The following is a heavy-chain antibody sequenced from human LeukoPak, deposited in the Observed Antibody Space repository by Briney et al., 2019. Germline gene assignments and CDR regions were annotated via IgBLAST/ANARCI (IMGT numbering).Heavy chain of an antibody. D-gene: IGHD4-11*01. CDR3: ARLVTTVVI. V-gene: IGHV4-38-2*02. J-gene: IGHJ4*02. CDR2: IYHSGIT. CDR1: GYSISNGYY. Sequence: SETLSLTCIVSGYSISNGYYWGWIRQPPGKGLEWIGSIYHSGITYYNPSLKSRVTISVDTSKNQFSLKLSSVTAADTAVYYCARLVTTVVIWGQGTLVTVSS.